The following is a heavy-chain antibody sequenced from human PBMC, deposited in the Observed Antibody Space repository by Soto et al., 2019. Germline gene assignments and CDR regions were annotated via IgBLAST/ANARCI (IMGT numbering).Heavy chain of an antibody. Sequence: SETLSLTCTVSGGPLSSGSYYWSWIRQTPGRGLEWIAYIYYSGSTHYSPSLKSRVTISVDTSKNQFSLKMTSVSAADTAVYYCARGRNYNILTDYYPEPLSFDSWGQGNLVTFSS. CDR1: GGPLSSGSYY. V-gene: IGHV4-61*01. J-gene: IGHJ4*02. CDR2: IYYSGST. D-gene: IGHD3-9*01. CDR3: ARGRNYNILTDYYPEPLSFDS.